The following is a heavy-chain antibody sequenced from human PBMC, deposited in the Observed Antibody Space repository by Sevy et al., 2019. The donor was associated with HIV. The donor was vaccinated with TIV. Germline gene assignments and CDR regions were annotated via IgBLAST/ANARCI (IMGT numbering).Heavy chain of an antibody. D-gene: IGHD2-8*01. V-gene: IGHV3-23*01. Sequence: GGSLRLSCAASGFTFAKYSMSWVRQAPGKGLEGFSPFSFGGGRINYADSVKGRFTISRDDSKNTLFLQMNSLRAEDTATYFCAREGCTQPHDYWGQGTLVTVSS. CDR3: AREGCTQPHDY. CDR1: GFTFAKYS. CDR2: FSFGGGRI. J-gene: IGHJ4*02.